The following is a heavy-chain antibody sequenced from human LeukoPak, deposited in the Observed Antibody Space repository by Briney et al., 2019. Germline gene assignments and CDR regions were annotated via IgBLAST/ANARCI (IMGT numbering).Heavy chain of an antibody. CDR2: INHSGST. CDR1: GGSFSGYY. J-gene: IGHJ3*02. V-gene: IGHV4-34*01. Sequence: PSETLSLTCAVYGGSFSGYYWSWIRQPPGKGLEWIGEINHSGSTNYNPSLKSRVTISVDTSKSQFSLKLSSVTAADTAVYYCARRRYLAFDIWGQGTMVTVSS. CDR3: ARRRYLAFDI. D-gene: IGHD1-20*01.